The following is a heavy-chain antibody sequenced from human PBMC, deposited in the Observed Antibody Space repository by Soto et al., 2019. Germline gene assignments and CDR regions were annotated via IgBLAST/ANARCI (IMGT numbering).Heavy chain of an antibody. CDR1: GYTFTGYY. D-gene: IGHD2-2*01. V-gene: IGHV1-2*02. J-gene: IGHJ6*02. Sequence: GASVKVSCKXSGYTFTGYYIHWVREAPGQGLEWMGWINPQTGGTSYAQKFQGRVTLSRDTSINTAYLELGRLTFDDAAVYFCARERYQVISDGMDVWGQGTTVTVSS. CDR3: ARERYQVISDGMDV. CDR2: INPQTGGT.